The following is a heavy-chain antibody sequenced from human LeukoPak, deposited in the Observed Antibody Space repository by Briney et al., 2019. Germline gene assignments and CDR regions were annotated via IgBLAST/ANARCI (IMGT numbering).Heavy chain of an antibody. V-gene: IGHV4-59*01. CDR3: ATEGTYSGGYG. CDR2: IYYSGST. D-gene: IGHD1-7*01. J-gene: IGHJ3*01. CDR1: GGSISSYY. Sequence: PSETLSLTCTVSGGSISSYYWSWIRQPPGKGLEWIGYIYYSGSTNYNPSLKSRVTISVDTSKNQFSLKLSSVTAADTAVYYCATEGTYSGGYGWGQGTMVTVSS.